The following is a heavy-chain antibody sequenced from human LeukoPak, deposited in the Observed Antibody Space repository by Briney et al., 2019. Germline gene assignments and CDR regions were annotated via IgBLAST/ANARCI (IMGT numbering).Heavy chain of an antibody. CDR1: GGSISSSSYY. J-gene: IGHJ4*02. CDR2: IYYSGST. Sequence: SETLSLICTVSGGSISSSSYYWGWIRQPPGKGLEWIGSIYYSGSTYYNPSLKSRVTISVDTSKNQFSLKLSSVTAADTAVYYCARYCSGGSCFDYWGQGTLVTVSS. D-gene: IGHD2-15*01. V-gene: IGHV4-39*01. CDR3: ARYCSGGSCFDY.